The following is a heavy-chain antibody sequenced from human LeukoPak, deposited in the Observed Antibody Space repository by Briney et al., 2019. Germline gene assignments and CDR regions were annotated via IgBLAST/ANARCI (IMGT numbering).Heavy chain of an antibody. D-gene: IGHD2-2*01. J-gene: IGHJ5*02. V-gene: IGHV3-21*01. CDR2: ISTSRSYI. CDR3: ARSGTTYCSSTSCPLPLYNWFDP. Sequence: PGGSLRLSCAASGFTFSSYSMNWVRQAPGKGLEWVSFISTSRSYIYYADSVKGRFTISRDNAKNSLYLQMNSLRAEDTAVYYCARSGTTYCSSTSCPLPLYNWFDPWGQGTLVTVSS. CDR1: GFTFSSYS.